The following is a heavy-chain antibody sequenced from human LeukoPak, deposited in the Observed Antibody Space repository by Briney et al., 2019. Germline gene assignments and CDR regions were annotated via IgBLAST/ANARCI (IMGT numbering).Heavy chain of an antibody. CDR3: AKVAGSSGWYSGGFDY. D-gene: IGHD6-19*01. CDR1: GFTFSIYG. V-gene: IGHV3-30*18. CDR2: ISYDGSNK. J-gene: IGHJ4*02. Sequence: GGSLRLSCAASGFTFSIYGMHWVRQAPGKGLEWVAVISYDGSNKYYADSVKGRVTISRDNSKNTLYLQMNSLRVDDTAAYYCAKVAGSSGWYSGGFDYWGQGTLVTVSS.